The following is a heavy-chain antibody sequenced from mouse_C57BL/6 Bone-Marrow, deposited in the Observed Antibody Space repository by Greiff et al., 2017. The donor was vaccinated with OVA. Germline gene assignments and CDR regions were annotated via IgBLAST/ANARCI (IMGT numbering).Heavy chain of an antibody. D-gene: IGHD2-1*01. CDR3: ASGGRGNKGFAY. CDR2: INPSTGGT. CDR1: GYSFTGYY. Sequence: VQLQQSGPELVKPGASVKISCKASGYSFTGYYMNWVKQSPEKSLEWIGEINPSTGGTTYNQKFKAKATLTVDKTSSTAYMQLKSLTAEDSADYYCASGGRGNKGFAYWGQGTLVTVSA. J-gene: IGHJ3*01. V-gene: IGHV1-42*01.